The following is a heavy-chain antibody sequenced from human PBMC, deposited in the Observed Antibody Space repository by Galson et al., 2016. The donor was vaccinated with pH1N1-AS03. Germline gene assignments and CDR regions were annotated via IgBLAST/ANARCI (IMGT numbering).Heavy chain of an antibody. V-gene: IGHV3-11*01. Sequence: SLRLSCAASGFNFTDFYMTWVRQAPGKGLEWLSSISVTGKTIYYADSVKGRFTISRDNFKNSVYLHLDNLRAEDTAVYHCARDSMVLRGIPRYWGQGTRVTVS. J-gene: IGHJ1*01. CDR2: ISVTGKTI. CDR1: GFNFTDFY. CDR3: ARDSMVLRGIPRY. D-gene: IGHD3-10*01.